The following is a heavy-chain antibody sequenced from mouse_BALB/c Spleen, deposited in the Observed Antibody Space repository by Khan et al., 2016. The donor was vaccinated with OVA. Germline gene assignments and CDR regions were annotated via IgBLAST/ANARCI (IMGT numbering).Heavy chain of an antibody. CDR1: GYSITSDYA. J-gene: IGHJ1*01. V-gene: IGHV3-2*02. CDR2: INYSGST. CDR3: AYGSSYWYFDV. Sequence: EVKLLESGPGLVKPSQSLSLTCTVTGYSITSDYAWNWIRQFPGNKLEWMGYINYSGSTSYIPSLKSRISITRDTSKNQFFLQLNSVTTEDTATYDCAYGSSYWYFDVWGAGTTVTVSS. D-gene: IGHD1-1*01.